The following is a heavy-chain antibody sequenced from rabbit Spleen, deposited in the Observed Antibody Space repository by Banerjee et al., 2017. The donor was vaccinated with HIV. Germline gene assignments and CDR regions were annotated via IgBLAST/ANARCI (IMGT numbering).Heavy chain of an antibody. J-gene: IGHJ6*01. CDR1: GFSFSSSDY. CDR3: ARDTASSFSSYGMDL. Sequence: QSLEESGGDLVKTGASLTLTCTASGFSFSSSDYMCWVRQAPGKGLEWIACIDAGSSGFTYFASWAKDRFTCSKTSSTTMTLQMTSLIAADTATYFCARDTASSFSSYGMDLWGPGTLVTVS. CDR2: IDAGSSGFT. D-gene: IGHD8-1*01. V-gene: IGHV1S40*01.